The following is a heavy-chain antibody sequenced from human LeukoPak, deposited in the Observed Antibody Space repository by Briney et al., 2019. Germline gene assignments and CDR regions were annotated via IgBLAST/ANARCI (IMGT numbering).Heavy chain of an antibody. CDR2: ISLDGETT. Sequence: GGSLRLSCAVSGFSVSSFGMSWVRQAPGKGLEGISAISLDGETTYYTDSVKGRFIISRDNSKTTLYLQLSSLRVEDTTVYYCAQGYSSGWYPNWGQGSLVSVSS. V-gene: IGHV3-23*01. CDR1: GFSVSSFG. J-gene: IGHJ4*02. D-gene: IGHD6-19*01. CDR3: AQGYSSGWYPN.